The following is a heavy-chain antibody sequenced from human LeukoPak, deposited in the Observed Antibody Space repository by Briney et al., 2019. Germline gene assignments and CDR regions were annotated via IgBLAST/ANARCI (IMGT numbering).Heavy chain of an antibody. CDR1: GYTFTSYY. D-gene: IGHD3-10*01. V-gene: IGHV1-46*01. J-gene: IGHJ6*03. Sequence: ASVKVSCKASGYTFTSYYMHWVRQAPGQGLEWMGIINPSGGSTSYAQKFQGRVTITADESTSTAYMELSSLRFEDTAVYYCARGYYYGSGSSYYYMDVWGQGTLVTVSS. CDR2: INPSGGST. CDR3: ARGYYYGSGSSYYYMDV.